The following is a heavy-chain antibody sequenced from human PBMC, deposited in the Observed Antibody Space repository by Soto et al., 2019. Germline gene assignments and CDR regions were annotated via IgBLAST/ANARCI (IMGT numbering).Heavy chain of an antibody. CDR1: GYTFTSYG. CDR3: ARDLTTVTTFDY. D-gene: IGHD4-17*01. Sequence: ASVKVSCKASGYTFTSYGISWVRQAPGQGLEWMGWISAYNGIANYAQKFQGRVTITADKSTSTAYMELSSLRSEDTAVYYCARDLTTVTTFDYWGQGTLVTVS. J-gene: IGHJ4*02. V-gene: IGHV1-18*01. CDR2: ISAYNGIA.